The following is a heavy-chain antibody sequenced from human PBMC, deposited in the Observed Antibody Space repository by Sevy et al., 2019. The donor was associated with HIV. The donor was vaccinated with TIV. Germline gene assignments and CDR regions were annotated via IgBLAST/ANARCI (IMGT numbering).Heavy chain of an antibody. CDR3: AREGLSGYDAFDI. CDR1: GYTFTGYY. Sequence: ASVKVSCKASGYTFTGYYMHWMRQAPGQGLEWMGWINPNSGGTNYAQKFQGRVTMTRDTSISTAYMELSRLRSDDTAVYYCAREGLSGYDAFDIWGQGTMVTVS. J-gene: IGHJ3*02. CDR2: INPNSGGT. V-gene: IGHV1-2*02. D-gene: IGHD5-12*01.